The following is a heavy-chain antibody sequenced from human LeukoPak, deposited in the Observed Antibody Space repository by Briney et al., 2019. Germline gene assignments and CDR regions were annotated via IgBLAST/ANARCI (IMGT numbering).Heavy chain of an antibody. Sequence: SETLSLTCTVSGGSISSSSYYWGWIRQPPGKGLEWIGSIYYSGSTYYNPSLKSRVTISVDTSKNQFSLKLSSVTAADTAVYYCARDSYDSSGYYGTDYYGMDVWGQGTTVTVSS. J-gene: IGHJ6*02. D-gene: IGHD3-22*01. CDR1: GGSISSSSYY. CDR2: IYYSGST. V-gene: IGHV4-39*07. CDR3: ARDSYDSSGYYGTDYYGMDV.